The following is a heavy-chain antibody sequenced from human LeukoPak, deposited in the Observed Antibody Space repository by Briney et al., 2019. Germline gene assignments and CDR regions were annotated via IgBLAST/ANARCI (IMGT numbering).Heavy chain of an antibody. V-gene: IGHV1-2*02. J-gene: IGHJ4*02. CDR2: INPNGGGT. D-gene: IGHD1-26*01. CDR1: GYTFAAYY. CDR3: ARDSSSGGYSGDC. Sequence: GASVKVSCKASGYTFAAYYMHWVRQAPGQGLEWMGWINPNGGGTNYAQKFQGRVTMTRDTSISTAYMELSRLTSDDTAVYYYARDSSSGGYSGDCWGQGTLVTVSS.